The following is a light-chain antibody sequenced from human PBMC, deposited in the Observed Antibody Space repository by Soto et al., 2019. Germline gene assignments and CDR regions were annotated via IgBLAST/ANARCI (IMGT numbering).Light chain of an antibody. CDR3: QQSYSIPYT. V-gene: IGKV1-39*01. Sequence: DIQMTQSPSSLSASVGDRVTITCRASQSISSSLNWYQQKPGKAPKLVIYAASSLRSGVPSRFSGSGSGTDFTLIIRSLQPEDFATYYCQQSYSIPYTFGQGTKLEIK. CDR1: QSISSS. J-gene: IGKJ2*01. CDR2: AAS.